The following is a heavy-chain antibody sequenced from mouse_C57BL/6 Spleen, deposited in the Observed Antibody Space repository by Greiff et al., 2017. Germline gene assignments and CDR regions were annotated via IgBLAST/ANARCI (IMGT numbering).Heavy chain of an antibody. CDR2: IYPANGDT. J-gene: IGHJ4*01. CDR3: SNEDDGGYYGLDY. Sequence: EVQLQQSGAELVRPGASVKLSCTASGFTFTNDCMHWVKQRPEQGLEWIGRIYPANGDTQYAPTFQGKATITADTSSSTAYLQLSSLTSEDSAVYDCSNEDDGGYYGLDYWGQGTPVTVSA. CDR1: GFTFTNDC. V-gene: IGHV14-4*01. D-gene: IGHD2-12*01.